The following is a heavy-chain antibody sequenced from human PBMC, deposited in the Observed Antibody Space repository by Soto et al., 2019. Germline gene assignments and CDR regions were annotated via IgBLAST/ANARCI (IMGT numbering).Heavy chain of an antibody. Sequence: QVQLQESGPGLVKPSQTLSLTCTVSGGSISSGGYYWSWIRQHPGKGLEWIGYIYYSGSTYYNPSLKSRVTISVDTSKNQFALKLSSVTAAATAVYYCARDATVVRGVMGFDPWGQGTLVTVSS. CDR2: IYYSGST. CDR1: GGSISSGGYY. D-gene: IGHD3-10*01. CDR3: ARDATVVRGVMGFDP. V-gene: IGHV4-31*03. J-gene: IGHJ5*02.